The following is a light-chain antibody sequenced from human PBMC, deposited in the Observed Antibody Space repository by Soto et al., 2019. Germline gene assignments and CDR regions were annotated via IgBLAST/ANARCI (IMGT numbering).Light chain of an antibody. CDR2: AAS. Sequence: DIQLTQSPSSLSASVGDRVTITCRASQNLRNYLNWYQQKPGKAPELLIYAASTLQSGVPSRFSGSGSGTDFTLTNSGLQSEDFATYYCQQSYRTQPYSFGQGTKLEI. V-gene: IGKV1-39*01. CDR3: QQSYRTQPYS. CDR1: QNLRNY. J-gene: IGKJ2*01.